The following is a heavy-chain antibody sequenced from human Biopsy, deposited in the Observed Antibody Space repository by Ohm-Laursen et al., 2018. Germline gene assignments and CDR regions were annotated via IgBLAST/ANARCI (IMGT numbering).Heavy chain of an antibody. CDR1: GYKFTSYG. Sequence: ATVKISCKPSGYKFTSYGMSWVRQAPGQGFEWMGRISGYNGNTNYAQKFQGRITMTIDTATSTGYMDLRSLKSDDTAVYYCARIAAAGWDDYWGQGTLVTVSS. D-gene: IGHD6-25*01. V-gene: IGHV1-18*01. J-gene: IGHJ4*02. CDR3: ARIAAAGWDDY. CDR2: ISGYNGNT.